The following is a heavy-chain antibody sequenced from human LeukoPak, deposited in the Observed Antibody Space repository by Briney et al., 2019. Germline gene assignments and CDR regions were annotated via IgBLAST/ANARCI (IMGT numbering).Heavy chain of an antibody. D-gene: IGHD6-13*01. V-gene: IGHV3-48*04. CDR3: AREGWYSSSWDYYYYMDV. Sequence: GGSLRLSCAASGFTFSSYSMNWVRQAPGKGLEWVSYISSSGSTIYYADSVKGRFTISRDNAKNSLYLQMNSLRAEDTAVYYCAREGWYSSSWDYYYYMDVWGKGTTVTISS. CDR2: ISSSGSTI. CDR1: GFTFSSYS. J-gene: IGHJ6*03.